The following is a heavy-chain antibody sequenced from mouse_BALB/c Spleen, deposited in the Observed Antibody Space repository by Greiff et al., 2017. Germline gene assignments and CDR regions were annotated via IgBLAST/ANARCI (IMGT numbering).Heavy chain of an antibody. CDR3: TTVVEGDY. J-gene: IGHJ2*01. Sequence: VQLQQPGAELVKPGASVKLSCKASGYTFTSYYMYWVKQRPGQGLEWIGGINPSNGGTNFNEKFKSKATLTVDKSSSTAYMQLSSLTSEDSAVYYCTTVVEGDYWGQGTTLTVSS. CDR2: INPSNGGT. D-gene: IGHD1-1*01. CDR1: GYTFTSYY. V-gene: IGHV1S81*02.